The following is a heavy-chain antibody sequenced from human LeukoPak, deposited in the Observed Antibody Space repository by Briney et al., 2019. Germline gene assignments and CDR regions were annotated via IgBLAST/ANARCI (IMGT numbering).Heavy chain of an antibody. J-gene: IGHJ4*02. CDR3: ARHPLTYCSSTSCYG. CDR1: GGSISSSSYY. Sequence: SETLSLTCTVSGGSISSSSYYWGWIRQPPGKGLEWIGSIYYSGSTYYNPSLKSRVTISVDTSKNQFSLKLSSVTAADTAVYYCARHPLTYCSSTSCYGWGQGTLATVSS. D-gene: IGHD2-2*01. V-gene: IGHV4-39*01. CDR2: IYYSGST.